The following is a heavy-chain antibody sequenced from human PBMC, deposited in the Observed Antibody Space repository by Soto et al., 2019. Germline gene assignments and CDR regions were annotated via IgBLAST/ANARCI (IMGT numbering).Heavy chain of an antibody. CDR1: GFTFSSYA. J-gene: IGHJ6*02. Sequence: LRLSCAASGFTFSSYAMSWVRQAPGKGLEWVSAISGSGGSTYYADSVKGRFTISRDNSKNTLYLQMNSLRAEDTAVYYCAKGGGIAAAGTIVLYYYYGMDVWGQGTTVTVSS. V-gene: IGHV3-23*01. D-gene: IGHD6-13*01. CDR2: ISGSGGST. CDR3: AKGGGIAAAGTIVLYYYYGMDV.